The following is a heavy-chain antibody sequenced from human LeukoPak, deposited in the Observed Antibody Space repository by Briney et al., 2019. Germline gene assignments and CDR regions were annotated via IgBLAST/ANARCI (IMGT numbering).Heavy chain of an antibody. CDR1: GFTFRASA. Sequence: GGSLRLSCVASGFTFRASAMHWVRQASGKGLEWVGHIRTKGNDYATAYAASVKGRFTISRDDSRNTAYLQMNSLKTEDSAVYYCSVYRGSGPGGDDTFDIWGQGTMVTVSS. V-gene: IGHV3-73*01. D-gene: IGHD3-10*01. CDR3: SVYRGSGPGGDDTFDI. J-gene: IGHJ3*02. CDR2: IRTKGNDYAT.